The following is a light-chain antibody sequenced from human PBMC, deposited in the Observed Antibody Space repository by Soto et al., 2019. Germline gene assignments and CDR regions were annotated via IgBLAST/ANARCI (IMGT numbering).Light chain of an antibody. CDR3: QQYNDWPLT. V-gene: IGKV3-15*01. CDR2: GAF. Sequence: EIVMTQSPVTLSVSPGERATLSCRASQSVSSNLAWYQQKPGQAPSLLIYGAFTRATGIPARFSGTGSGTEFTLTISSVQSEDFALYYCQQYNDWPLTFGQGTKVDI. J-gene: IGKJ1*01. CDR1: QSVSSN.